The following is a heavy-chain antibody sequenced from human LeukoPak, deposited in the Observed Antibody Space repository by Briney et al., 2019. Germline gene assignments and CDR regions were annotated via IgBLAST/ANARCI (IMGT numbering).Heavy chain of an antibody. CDR1: GYSISSDYY. V-gene: IGHV4-38-2*02. D-gene: IGHD3-3*02. CDR2: FYHSGST. CDR3: ARLGAVLTSVNWFDP. J-gene: IGHJ5*02. Sequence: SETLSLTCTVSGYSISSDYYWGWVRQPPGKGLEWIGSFYHSGSTYYNSSLKSRLTMSVDTSRNQFSLQLTAVSAADTAVYYCARLGAVLTSVNWFDPWGQGTLVTVSS.